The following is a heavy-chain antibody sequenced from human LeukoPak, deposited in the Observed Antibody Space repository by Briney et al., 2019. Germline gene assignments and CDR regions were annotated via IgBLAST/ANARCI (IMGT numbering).Heavy chain of an antibody. D-gene: IGHD6-13*01. CDR3: ARGAGYSSSWYSYQEVAFDY. CDR2: IIPIFGTA. CDR1: GGTFGSYA. Sequence: SVKVSCKAPGGTFGSYAISWVRQAPGQGLEWMGGIIPIFGTANYAQKFQGRVTITADKSTSTAYMELSSLRSEDTAVYYCARGAGYSSSWYSYQEVAFDYWGQGTLVTVSS. J-gene: IGHJ4*02. V-gene: IGHV1-69*06.